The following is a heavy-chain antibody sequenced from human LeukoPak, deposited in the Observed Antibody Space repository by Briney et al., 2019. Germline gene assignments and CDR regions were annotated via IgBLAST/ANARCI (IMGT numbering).Heavy chain of an antibody. CDR3: AKEGGGSFYYFDY. J-gene: IGHJ4*02. D-gene: IGHD1-26*01. Sequence: GESLRLSCAASGFTFSSYAVSWVRQAPGKGLEWVSTVSGSGGSTYYADSVKGRLTISRDNSKNTLYLQMNSLRAEDTAVYYCAKEGGGSFYYFDYWGQGTLVTVSS. V-gene: IGHV3-23*01. CDR2: VSGSGGST. CDR1: GFTFSSYA.